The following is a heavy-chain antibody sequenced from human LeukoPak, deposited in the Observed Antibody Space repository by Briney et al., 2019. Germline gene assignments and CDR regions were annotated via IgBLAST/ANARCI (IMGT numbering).Heavy chain of an antibody. CDR1: GGSISSSSYY. J-gene: IGHJ4*02. CDR2: IYYSGST. D-gene: IGHD6-19*01. CDR3: ARVYTSDWQPYYFDY. V-gene: IGHV4-61*05. Sequence: SETLSLTCTVSGGSISSSSYYWGWIRQPPGKGLEWIGHIYYSGSTSYNPSLKSRVTISVDTSKNQFSLKLSSVTAADTALYYCARVYTSDWQPYYFDYWGQGTLVTVSS.